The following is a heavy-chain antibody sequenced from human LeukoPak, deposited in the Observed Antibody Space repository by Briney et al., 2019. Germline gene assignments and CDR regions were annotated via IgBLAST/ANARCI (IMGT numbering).Heavy chain of an antibody. D-gene: IGHD1-1*01. CDR3: ARDAPERRNALDI. CDR1: GFTVSSNY. Sequence: PGGSLRLSCAASGFTVSSNYMSWVRQAPGKGLEWVSVIYSGGSTYYADSVKGRFTISRDNSKNTLYLQMNSLRAEDTAVYYCARDAPERRNALDIRGQGTMVTVSS. CDR2: IYSGGST. J-gene: IGHJ3*02. V-gene: IGHV3-53*01.